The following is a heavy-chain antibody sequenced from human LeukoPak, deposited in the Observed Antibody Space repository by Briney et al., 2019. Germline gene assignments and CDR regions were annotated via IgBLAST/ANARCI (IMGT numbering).Heavy chain of an antibody. CDR2: TYYRSKWYN. Sequence: SQTLSLTCAISGDSVSSNSAAWNWIRQSPSRGLEWLGRTYYRSKWYNDYAVSVKSRITINPDTSKNQFSLQLNSVTPEDTAVYYCARVCSAEEYSRNNWFDPWGQGTLVTVSS. V-gene: IGHV6-1*01. J-gene: IGHJ5*02. CDR3: ARVCSAEEYSRNNWFDP. D-gene: IGHD6-6*01. CDR1: GDSVSSNSAA.